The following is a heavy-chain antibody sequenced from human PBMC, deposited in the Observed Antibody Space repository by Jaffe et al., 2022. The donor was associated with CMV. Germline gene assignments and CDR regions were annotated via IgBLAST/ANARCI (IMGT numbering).Heavy chain of an antibody. Sequence: QVQLQQWGAGLLKPSETLSLTCGVNGGSFTGYYWSWIRQAPGKGLEWIGEIDHSGGTKYNPSLKSRVTLSIETSKNRFSLDLSSVTAADTAIYYCARGIDFVWGSYRYSANDAFDIWGRGTMVTVSS. CDR1: GGSFTGYY. D-gene: IGHD3-16*02. CDR2: IDHSGGT. J-gene: IGHJ3*02. V-gene: IGHV4-34*01. CDR3: ARGIDFVWGSYRYSANDAFDI.